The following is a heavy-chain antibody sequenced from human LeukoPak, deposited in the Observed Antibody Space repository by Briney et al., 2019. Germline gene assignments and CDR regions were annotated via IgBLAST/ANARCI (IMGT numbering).Heavy chain of an antibody. CDR3: ARAPTTGYYYYYYMDV. CDR2: INWNGVST. V-gene: IGHV3-20*04. D-gene: IGHD1-1*01. J-gene: IGHJ6*03. Sequence: GGSLRLSCAASGFTFDEYGMSWVRQAPGKGLEWVSGINWNGVSTGYADSVKGRFTISRDNAKNSLYLQMNSLRAEDTALYYCARAPTTGYYYYYYMDVWGKGATVTVSS. CDR1: GFTFDEYG.